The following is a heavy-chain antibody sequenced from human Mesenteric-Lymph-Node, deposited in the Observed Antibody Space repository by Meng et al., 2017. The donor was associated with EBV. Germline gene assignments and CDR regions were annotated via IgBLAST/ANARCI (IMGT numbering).Heavy chain of an antibody. Sequence: YNTHSLKGRFSISRDNSKNTLYLQMNSLRAEDTAVYYCAKDPGYCSGGSCYTNWYFDLWGRGTLVTVSS. CDR3: AKDPGYCSGGSCYTNWYFDL. D-gene: IGHD2-15*01. V-gene: IGHV3-23*01. J-gene: IGHJ2*01.